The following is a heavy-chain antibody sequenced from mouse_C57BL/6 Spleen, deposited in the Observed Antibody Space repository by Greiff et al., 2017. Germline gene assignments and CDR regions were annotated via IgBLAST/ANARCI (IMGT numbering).Heavy chain of an antibody. J-gene: IGHJ1*03. CDR2: IDPEDGDT. CDR1: GFNIKDYY. CDR3: ARSPLLWYCDV. D-gene: IGHD1-1*01. V-gene: IGHV14-1*01. Sequence: VQLKQSGAELVRPGASVKLSCTASGFNIKDYYMHWVKQRPEQGLEWIGRIDPEDGDTEYAPKFQGKATMTADTSSNTAYLQLSSLTSEDTAVYYCARSPLLWYCDVWGTGTTVTVSS.